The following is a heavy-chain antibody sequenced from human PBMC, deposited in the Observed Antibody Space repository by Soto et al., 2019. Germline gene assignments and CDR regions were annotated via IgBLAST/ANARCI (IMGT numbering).Heavy chain of an antibody. Sequence: EVQLLASGGGLVQPGGSLRLSCAASGFTFSSYATSWVRQAPGKGLEWVSAISESGGSTYYADSVKGRFTISRDDSKNTLNLQMNGLRAEDTAVYYCANPSRYCGGNCSPLYWGQGTLVTVSS. J-gene: IGHJ4*02. CDR3: ANPSRYCGGNCSPLY. CDR1: GFTFSSYA. V-gene: IGHV3-23*01. D-gene: IGHD2-21*02. CDR2: ISESGGST.